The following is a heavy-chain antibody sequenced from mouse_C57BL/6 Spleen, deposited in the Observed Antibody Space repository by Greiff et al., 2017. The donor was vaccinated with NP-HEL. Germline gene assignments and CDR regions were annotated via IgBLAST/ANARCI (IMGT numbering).Heavy chain of an antibody. Sequence: ESGPGLVKPSQSLSLPCSVTGYSITSGYYWNWIRQFPGNKLEWMGYISSDGSNHYNPSLKNRISITRDTSKNQFFLKLNSVTTEDTATDYCARPYYYGSRGDYWGQGTSVTVSS. CDR3: ARPYYYGSRGDY. V-gene: IGHV3-6*01. CDR1: GYSITSGYY. CDR2: ISSDGSN. D-gene: IGHD1-1*01. J-gene: IGHJ4*01.